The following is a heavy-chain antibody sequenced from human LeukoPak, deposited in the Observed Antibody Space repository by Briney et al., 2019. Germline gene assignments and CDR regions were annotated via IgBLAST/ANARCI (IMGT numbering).Heavy chain of an antibody. CDR3: AKDLTPSWEQQEGSFDY. Sequence: GGSLRLSCAASGFTFSSYAMSWVRQAPGKGLEWVSAISGSGGSTYYADSVKGRFTISRDNSKNTLYLQMNSLRAEDTAVYYCAKDLTPSWEQQEGSFDYWGQGTLVTVSS. J-gene: IGHJ4*02. D-gene: IGHD1-26*01. CDR1: GFTFSSYA. V-gene: IGHV3-23*01. CDR2: ISGSGGST.